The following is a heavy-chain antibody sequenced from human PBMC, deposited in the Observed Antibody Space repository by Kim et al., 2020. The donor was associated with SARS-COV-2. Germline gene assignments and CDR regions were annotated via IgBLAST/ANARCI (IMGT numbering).Heavy chain of an antibody. J-gene: IGHJ6*02. Sequence: GGSLRLSCTASDFIFRYSGMSWVRQAPGKGLEWVSIISGSGGTTHYADSVKGRFTISRDNSKNTVYLEMNSLRGEDTDVYYCAKLDGITNLVTGYYYYAMVVWGQGTTVTVS. CDR2: ISGSGGTT. D-gene: IGHD3-9*01. CDR1: DFIFRYSG. V-gene: IGHV3-23*01. CDR3: AKLDGITNLVTGYYYYAMVV.